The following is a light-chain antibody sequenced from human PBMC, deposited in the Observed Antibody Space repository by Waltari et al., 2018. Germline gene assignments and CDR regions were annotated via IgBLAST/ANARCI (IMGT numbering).Light chain of an antibody. CDR2: GAS. J-gene: IGKJ1*01. CDR1: QSVSSN. Sequence: EIVMTQSPATLSVSPGERATLSCRASQSVSSNLAWYQPKPGQAPRLLIYGASTRATAIPARFSGSGSGTEFTLTISSLQSEDFAVYYCQQYNNWPPWTFGQGTKVEIK. CDR3: QQYNNWPPWT. V-gene: IGKV3-15*01.